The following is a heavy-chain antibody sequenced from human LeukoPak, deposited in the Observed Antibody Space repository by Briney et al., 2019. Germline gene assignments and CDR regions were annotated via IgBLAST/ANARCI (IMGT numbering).Heavy chain of an antibody. CDR1: GFTFSSYG. CDR2: ISYDGSNK. Sequence: GGSLRLSCAASGFTFSSYGMHWVRQAPGKGLEWVAVISYDGSNKYYADSVKGRFTISRDNSKNTLYLQMNSLRAEDTAVYYCAKDIGSNYYYYMDVWGKGTTVTISS. J-gene: IGHJ6*03. CDR3: AKDIGSNYYYYMDV. V-gene: IGHV3-30*18. D-gene: IGHD2-15*01.